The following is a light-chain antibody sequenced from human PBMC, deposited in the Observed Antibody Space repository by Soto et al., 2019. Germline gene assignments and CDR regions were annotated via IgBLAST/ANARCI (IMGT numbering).Light chain of an antibody. V-gene: IGKV1-12*01. CDR2: TGS. Sequence: DIPMTQSPSSVSASVGDRVSITCRASQGISNWLAWYQQKPGRAPKLLIYTGSSLQSGGPSRFSGTGSGTDFTLTISSLQPEDVATYYCQQANSFPLTFGGGTKMEIK. CDR3: QQANSFPLT. J-gene: IGKJ4*01. CDR1: QGISNW.